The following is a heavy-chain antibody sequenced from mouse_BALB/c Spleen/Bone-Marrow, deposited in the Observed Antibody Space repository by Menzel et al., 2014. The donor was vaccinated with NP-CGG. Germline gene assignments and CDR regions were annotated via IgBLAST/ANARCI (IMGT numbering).Heavy chain of an antibody. CDR1: GFTFSSYA. Sequence: DVMLVESGGGLAKPGGSLKLSCAASGFTFSSYAMSWVRQTPEKRLEWVASISSGGSTYYPDSVKGRFTISRDNARNILYLQMSSLRSEDTAMYYCARARFYYGKLVDYWGQGTSVTVSS. J-gene: IGHJ4*01. CDR2: ISSGGST. CDR3: ARARFYYGKLVDY. V-gene: IGHV5-6-5*01. D-gene: IGHD1-1*01.